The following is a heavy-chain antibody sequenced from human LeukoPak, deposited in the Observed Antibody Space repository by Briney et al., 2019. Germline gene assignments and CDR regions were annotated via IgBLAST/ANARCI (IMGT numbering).Heavy chain of an antibody. J-gene: IGHJ5*02. CDR1: GGSFSGYY. CDR2: INHSGST. D-gene: IGHD3-10*01. V-gene: IGHV4-34*01. CDR3: ARHGGKRITMVRGRLGWFDP. Sequence: MPSETLSLTCAVYGGSFSGYYWSWIRQPPGKGLEWIGEINHSGSTNYNPSLKSRVTISVDTSKNQFSLKLSSVTAADTAVYYCARHGGKRITMVRGRLGWFDPWGQGTLVTVSS.